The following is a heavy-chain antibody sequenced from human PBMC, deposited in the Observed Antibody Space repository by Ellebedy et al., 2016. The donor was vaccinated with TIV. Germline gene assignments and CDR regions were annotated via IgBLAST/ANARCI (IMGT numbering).Heavy chain of an antibody. V-gene: IGHV3-33*01. J-gene: IGHJ4*02. CDR3: ATERSDYDFDY. CDR2: LWYDGSRE. Sequence: GESLKISCAASGFTFSTYGMHWVRQAPGKGLEWVAVLWYDGSREYYADSVKGRFTVSRDNSKNTLYLQMNSLRTEDTAVYYCATERSDYDFDYWGQGTLVTVSA. CDR1: GFTFSTYG. D-gene: IGHD5-12*01.